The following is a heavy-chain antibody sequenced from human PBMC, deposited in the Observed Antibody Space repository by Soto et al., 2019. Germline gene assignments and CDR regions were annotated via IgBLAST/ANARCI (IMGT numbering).Heavy chain of an antibody. D-gene: IGHD3-16*01. Sequence: PSETLSLTCAVYGGSFSGYYWSWIRQPPGKGLEWIGEINHSGSTNYNPSLKSRVTISVDTSKNQFSLKLSSVTAADTAVYYCARGRIMITFGGVRGGRYFDSWGRGTLVNVS. CDR2: INHSGST. J-gene: IGHJ4*02. CDR3: ARGRIMITFGGVRGGRYFDS. CDR1: GGSFSGYY. V-gene: IGHV4-34*01.